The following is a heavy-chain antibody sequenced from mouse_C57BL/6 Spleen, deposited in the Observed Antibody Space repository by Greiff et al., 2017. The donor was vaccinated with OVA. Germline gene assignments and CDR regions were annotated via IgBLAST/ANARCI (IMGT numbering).Heavy chain of an antibody. D-gene: IGHD1-1*01. CDR2: INPNNGGT. V-gene: IGHV1-22*01. CDR3: ARRDYYGSSYDY. Sequence: EVQLQQSGPELVKPGASVKMSCKASGYTFTDYNMHWVKQSHGKSLEWIGYINPNNGGTSYNQKLKGKATLTVDTSSSTAYMQLSSLTSEDSAVYYCARRDYYGSSYDYWGQGTTLTVSS. J-gene: IGHJ2*01. CDR1: GYTFTDYN.